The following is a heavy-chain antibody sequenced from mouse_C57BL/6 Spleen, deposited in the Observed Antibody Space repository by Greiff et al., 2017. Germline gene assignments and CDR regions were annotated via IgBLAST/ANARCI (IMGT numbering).Heavy chain of an antibody. Sequence: EVKLVESGGGLVKPGGSLKLSCAASGFTFSSYAMSWVRQTPEKRLEWVATISDGGSYTYYPDNVKGRFTISRDNAKNNLYLQMSHLKSEDTAMYYCARYAAQATLTWFAYWGQGTLVTVSA. V-gene: IGHV5-4*03. CDR1: GFTFSSYA. CDR3: ARYAAQATLTWFAY. CDR2: ISDGGSYT. J-gene: IGHJ3*01. D-gene: IGHD3-2*02.